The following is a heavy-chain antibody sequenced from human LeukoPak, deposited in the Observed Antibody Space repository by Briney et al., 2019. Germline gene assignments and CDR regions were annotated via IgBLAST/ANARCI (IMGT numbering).Heavy chain of an antibody. D-gene: IGHD3-22*01. V-gene: IGHV3-23*01. J-gene: IGHJ6*04. CDR3: AKDRYYDSGMDV. Sequence: GGSLRLSCAVSGFTFTNYWMSWARQAPGKGLEWVSAISGSGGSTYYADSVKGRFTISRDNSKNTLYLQMNSLRAEDTAVYYCAKDRYYDSGMDVWGKGTTVTISS. CDR2: ISGSGGST. CDR1: GFTFTNYW.